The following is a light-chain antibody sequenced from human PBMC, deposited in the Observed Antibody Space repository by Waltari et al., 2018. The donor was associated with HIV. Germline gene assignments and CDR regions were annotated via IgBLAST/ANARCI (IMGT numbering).Light chain of an antibody. CDR3: QQYGSSPPYT. Sequence: EIVLTQYPGTLSLSTGERATLTCRASKSVSSSYLAWDHQKPGQAPRLLIYGASSRATGIPDRFSGSGSGTDFTLTISRLEPEDFAVYYCQQYGSSPPYTFGQGTKLEIK. CDR2: GAS. CDR1: KSVSSSY. J-gene: IGKJ2*01. V-gene: IGKV3-20*01.